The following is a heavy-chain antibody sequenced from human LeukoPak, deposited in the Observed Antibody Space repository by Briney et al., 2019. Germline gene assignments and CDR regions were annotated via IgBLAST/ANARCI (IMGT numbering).Heavy chain of an antibody. Sequence: GASVKVSCKASGYTFTSYGISWVRQAPGQGLEWMGWISAYNGNTNYAQKLQGRVTMTTDTSTSTAYMELRSLRSDDTAVYYCARDFEDYDFWSGYRNHRSHPFDYWGQGTLVTVSS. V-gene: IGHV1-18*01. CDR1: GYTFTSYG. J-gene: IGHJ4*02. CDR2: ISAYNGNT. CDR3: ARDFEDYDFWSGYRNHRSHPFDY. D-gene: IGHD3-3*01.